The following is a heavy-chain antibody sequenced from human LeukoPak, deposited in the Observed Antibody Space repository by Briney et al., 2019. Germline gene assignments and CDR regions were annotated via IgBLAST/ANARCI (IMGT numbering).Heavy chain of an antibody. J-gene: IGHJ4*02. CDR1: VYTFTNYD. Sequence: GSAVNVSCKASVYTFTNYDIHWVRQATGQGLEWMGWMNPNSGKTGYAQKFQGRVTMTRNSSISTAYMELSSLRSEDTAVYYCARRPAAGFDYWGQGTLVTVSS. CDR2: MNPNSGKT. V-gene: IGHV1-8*01. D-gene: IGHD6-13*01. CDR3: ARRPAAGFDY.